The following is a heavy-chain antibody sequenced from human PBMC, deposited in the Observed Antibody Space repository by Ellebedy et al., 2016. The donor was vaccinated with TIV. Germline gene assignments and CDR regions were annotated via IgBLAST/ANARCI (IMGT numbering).Heavy chain of an antibody. CDR1: GFTFSNYA. Sequence: GESLKISCAASGFTFSNYAMSWVRQAPGKGLEWVSAISGSGGSTYNADSVKGRFTISRDNSKNTLYLQMNSLRVEDTAVYYCAKDRYYASGSYSDYWGQGTLVTVSS. D-gene: IGHD3-10*01. J-gene: IGHJ4*02. CDR2: ISGSGGST. CDR3: AKDRYYASGSYSDY. V-gene: IGHV3-23*01.